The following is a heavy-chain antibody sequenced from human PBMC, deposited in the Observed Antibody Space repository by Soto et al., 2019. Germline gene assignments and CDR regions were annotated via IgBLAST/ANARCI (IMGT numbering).Heavy chain of an antibody. D-gene: IGHD3-3*01. CDR3: ARGPVYYDFWSGPKKYYFDY. Sequence: PSETLSLTCAVYVGSFSGYYWSWIRQPPGKGLEWIGEINHSGSTNYNPSLKSRVTISVDTSKNQFSLKLSSVTAADTAVYYCARGPVYYDFWSGPKKYYFDYWGQGTLVTVSS. J-gene: IGHJ4*02. CDR2: INHSGST. CDR1: VGSFSGYY. V-gene: IGHV4-34*01.